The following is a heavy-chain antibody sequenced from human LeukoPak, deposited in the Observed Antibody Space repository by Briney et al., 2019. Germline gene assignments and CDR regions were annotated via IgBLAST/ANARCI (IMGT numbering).Heavy chain of an antibody. CDR1: GFIFSNAW. J-gene: IGHJ4*02. V-gene: IGHV3-15*01. CDR3: TTVSDGDYLDY. D-gene: IGHD4-17*01. Sequence: GGSLRLSCAASGFIFSNAWMSWVRQAPGKGLEWVGRIKSKTDGGTTDYAAPVKGRITISRYDSKNTRYLQMNSLKTEDTAVYYCTTVSDGDYLDYWGQGTLVTVSS. CDR2: IKSKTDGGTT.